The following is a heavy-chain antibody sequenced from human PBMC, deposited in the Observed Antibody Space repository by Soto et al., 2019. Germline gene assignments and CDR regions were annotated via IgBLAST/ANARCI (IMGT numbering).Heavy chain of an antibody. CDR2: ISYDGSNK. CDR3: ATDLTTLIPQVDS. J-gene: IGHJ4*02. CDR1: GFTFSSYG. D-gene: IGHD4-4*01. Sequence: GGSLRLSCAASGFTFSSYGMHWVRQAPGKGLEWVAVISYDGSNKYYADSVKGRFTTSRDNSKNTLYLRMNSLRAEDTAVYYGATDLTTLIPQVDSWGQG. V-gene: IGHV3-30*03.